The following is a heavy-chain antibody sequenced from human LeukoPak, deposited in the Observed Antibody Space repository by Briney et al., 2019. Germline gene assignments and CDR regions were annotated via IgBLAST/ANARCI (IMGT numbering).Heavy chain of an antibody. J-gene: IGHJ3*02. V-gene: IGHV4-4*07. Sequence: SETLSLTCTVSGGSTSSYYWSWIRQPAGKGLEWIGRIYTSGSTNYNPSLKSRVTISVDTSKNRFSLKLSSVTAADTAVYYCARSGVTFGGDDAFDIWGQGTMVTVSS. CDR2: IYTSGST. CDR1: GGSTSSYY. D-gene: IGHD3-16*01. CDR3: ARSGVTFGGDDAFDI.